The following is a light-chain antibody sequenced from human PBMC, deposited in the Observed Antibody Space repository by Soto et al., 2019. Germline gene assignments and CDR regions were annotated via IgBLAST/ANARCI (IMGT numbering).Light chain of an antibody. CDR1: SSDVGGYNY. J-gene: IGLJ1*01. V-gene: IGLV2-8*01. CDR2: EVS. CDR3: SSYAGGNNLV. Sequence: QSALTQPPSASGSPGQSLTISCTGTSSDVGGYNYVSWYQQHPGKAPKLMVYEVSKRPSGVPDRFSGSKSGNTASLIVSGLQAEDEADYYCSSYAGGNNLVFGSGTKVTVL.